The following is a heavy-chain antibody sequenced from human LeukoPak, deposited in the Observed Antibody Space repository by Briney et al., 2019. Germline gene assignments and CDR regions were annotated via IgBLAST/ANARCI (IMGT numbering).Heavy chain of an antibody. Sequence: GGSLRLSCAASGFTFSSYAMSWVRQAPGKGLEWVLAISGSGGSTYYADSVKGRFTISRDNSKNTLYLQMNSLRAEDTAVYYCAKYPLMITFGGVIPNYFDYWGQGTLVTVSS. D-gene: IGHD3-16*02. CDR1: GFTFSSYA. V-gene: IGHV3-23*01. CDR2: ISGSGGST. J-gene: IGHJ4*02. CDR3: AKYPLMITFGGVIPNYFDY.